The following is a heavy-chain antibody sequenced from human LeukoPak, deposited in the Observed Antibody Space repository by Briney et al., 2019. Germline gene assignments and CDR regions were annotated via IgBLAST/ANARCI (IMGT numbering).Heavy chain of an antibody. V-gene: IGHV3-53*01. CDR3: ARVPIEYSSSSTVGDAFDI. D-gene: IGHD6-6*01. CDR2: IYSGGST. J-gene: IGHJ3*02. Sequence: GGSLRLSCAASGFTVSSNYMSWVRQAPGKGLEWVSVIYSGGSTYYADSVKGRFTIPRDNSKNTLYLQMNSLRAEDTAVYYCARVPIEYSSSSTVGDAFDIWGQGTMVTVSS. CDR1: GFTVSSNY.